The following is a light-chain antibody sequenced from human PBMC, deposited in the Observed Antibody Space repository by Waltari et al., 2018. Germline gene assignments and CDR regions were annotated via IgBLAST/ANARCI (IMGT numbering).Light chain of an antibody. Sequence: QSALAQPASVSGSPGQAITISCTGTDSDIGAYNYVSWYQQHPGIAPKLLLYDVSDRRSGVSARFSGSKSGKTAALTISGLQPEDAADYYCSSYTRRNTVIFGGGTKLTVV. CDR2: DVS. V-gene: IGLV2-14*03. CDR1: DSDIGAYNY. J-gene: IGLJ2*01. CDR3: SSYTRRNTVI.